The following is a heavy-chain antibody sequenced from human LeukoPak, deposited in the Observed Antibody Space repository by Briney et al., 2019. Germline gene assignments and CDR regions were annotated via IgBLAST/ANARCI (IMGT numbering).Heavy chain of an antibody. D-gene: IGHD1-20*01. Sequence: GGSLRLSCTASGFTFSFYMMNWVRQAPGKGLEWVSSISTSSSHIYYADSLRGRFTVSRDNAKSSLYLQMNNLTAEDTAVYYYARDDNCNDKPFDLWGQGTLVTVSS. J-gene: IGHJ4*02. CDR1: GFTFSFYM. CDR3: ARDDNCNDKPFDL. V-gene: IGHV3-21*01. CDR2: ISTSSSHI.